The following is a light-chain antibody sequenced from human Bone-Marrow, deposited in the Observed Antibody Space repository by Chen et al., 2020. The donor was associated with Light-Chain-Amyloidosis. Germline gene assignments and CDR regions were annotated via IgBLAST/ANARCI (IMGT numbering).Light chain of an antibody. CDR3: QSADSSGTYEVI. CDR1: DLPTKY. CDR2: RDS. J-gene: IGLJ2*01. V-gene: IGLV3-25*03. Sequence: SYDLTHPPSVSVSPAQTARLTCSGDDLPTKYAYWYQQKPGQAPVLVIHRDSERPSGISERFSGSSSGTTATLTISGVQAEDEADYHCQSADSSGTYEVIFGGGTKLTVL.